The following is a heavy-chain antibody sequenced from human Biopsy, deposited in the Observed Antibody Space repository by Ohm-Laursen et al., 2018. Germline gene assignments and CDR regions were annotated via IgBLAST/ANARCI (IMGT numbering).Heavy chain of an antibody. CDR2: IYSSGST. J-gene: IGHJ3*01. Sequence: SETLSLTCTVSGGSLSSYYWSWIRQPAGKGLEWIGRIYSSGSTNYNPSLKSRVTLSMDTSKNQFSLQLTSVTAADTAMFFCARLFRLDDYWNDDPPDGFDVWGQGTMVTVSS. V-gene: IGHV4-4*07. CDR3: ARLFRLDDYWNDDPPDGFDV. D-gene: IGHD3-3*01. CDR1: GGSLSSYY.